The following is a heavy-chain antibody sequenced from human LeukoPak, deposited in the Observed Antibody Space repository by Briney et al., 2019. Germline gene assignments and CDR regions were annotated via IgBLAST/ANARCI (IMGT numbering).Heavy chain of an antibody. V-gene: IGHV3-30*02. D-gene: IGHD3-10*01. Sequence: PGGSLRLSCAASGFTFSNYGMHWVRQAPGKGLEWVSFIQYDGSNKYYVDSVKGRFTISRDNSKNTLNLQMDSLRPEDTAMYYCARDSWFGELFEAFDIWGQGTMVTVSS. J-gene: IGHJ3*02. CDR2: IQYDGSNK. CDR3: ARDSWFGELFEAFDI. CDR1: GFTFSNYG.